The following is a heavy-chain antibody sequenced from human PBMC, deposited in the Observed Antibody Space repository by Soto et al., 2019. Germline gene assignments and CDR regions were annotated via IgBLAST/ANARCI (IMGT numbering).Heavy chain of an antibody. Sequence: VASVKVSCKASGYTFTTYYMQWVRQAPGQGLEWMGILNPNGGSTYYADSVKGRFTISRDNFKNTLYLQMNSLRAEDTAVYYCARGYSYTQPVFDYWGLGTLVTVSS. CDR3: ARGYSYTQPVFDY. J-gene: IGHJ4*02. CDR1: GYTFTTYY. D-gene: IGHD5-18*01. V-gene: IGHV1-46*04. CDR2: LNPNGGST.